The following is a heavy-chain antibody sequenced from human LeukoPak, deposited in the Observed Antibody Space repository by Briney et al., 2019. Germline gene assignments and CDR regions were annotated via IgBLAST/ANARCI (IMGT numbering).Heavy chain of an antibody. CDR1: GFTFSSYA. CDR3: ARDLRDGYNFEFGY. Sequence: TGGSLRLSCAASGFTFSSYAMTWVRQAPGKGLEWVSAISGSGGSTYYADSVKGRFTISRDNSKNTLYLQMNSLRAEDTAVYYCARDLRDGYNFEFGYWGQGTLVTVSS. J-gene: IGHJ4*02. D-gene: IGHD5-24*01. V-gene: IGHV3-23*01. CDR2: ISGSGGST.